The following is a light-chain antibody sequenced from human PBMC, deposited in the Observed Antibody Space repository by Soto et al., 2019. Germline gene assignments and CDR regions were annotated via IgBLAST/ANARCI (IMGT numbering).Light chain of an antibody. CDR3: SSYTRSSTPYV. CDR2: EVT. Sequence: QSALTQPASVSGSPGQSIAISCTGTRSDVGAYNYVSWYQQHPGKAPKLMISEVTNRPSGVSNRFSGSKSGNTASLTISGLKAEDEADYHCSSYTRSSTPYVYGTGTKVTVL. CDR1: RSDVGAYNY. J-gene: IGLJ1*01. V-gene: IGLV2-14*01.